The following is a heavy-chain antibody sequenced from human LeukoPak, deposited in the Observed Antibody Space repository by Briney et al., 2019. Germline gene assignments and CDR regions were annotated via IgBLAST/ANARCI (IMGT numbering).Heavy chain of an antibody. V-gene: IGHV4-59*12. Sequence: SETLSLTCTVSGGSISSYYWSWIRQPPGKGLEWIGYIYYSGSTNYNPSLKSRVTISVDTSKNQFSLKLSSVTAADTAVYYCARPTTLGYCSSTSCSYYFDYWGQGTLVTVSS. D-gene: IGHD2-2*01. J-gene: IGHJ4*02. CDR1: GGSISSYY. CDR2: IYYSGST. CDR3: ARPTTLGYCSSTSCSYYFDY.